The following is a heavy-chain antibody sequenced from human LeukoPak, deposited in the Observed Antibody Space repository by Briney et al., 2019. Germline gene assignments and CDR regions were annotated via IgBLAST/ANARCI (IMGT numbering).Heavy chain of an antibody. V-gene: IGHV3-30*04. CDR1: GFTFSSYA. Sequence: GGSLRLSCEASGFTFSSYAMHWVRQAPGKGLEWVVLILYDGSNKYYGDSVKGRFTISRDNSRNTLSLQMNSLRADDTAVYYCAKARTRGYSYGSFDYWGQGTLVTVSS. J-gene: IGHJ4*02. CDR2: ILYDGSNK. D-gene: IGHD5-18*01. CDR3: AKARTRGYSYGSFDY.